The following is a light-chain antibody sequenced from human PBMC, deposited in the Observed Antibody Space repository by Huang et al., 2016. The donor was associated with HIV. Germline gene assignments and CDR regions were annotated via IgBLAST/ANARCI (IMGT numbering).Light chain of an antibody. J-gene: IGKJ4*01. CDR2: LAS. Sequence: DIVMTQSPDSLAVSLGERATVNCKSSQSVLYSSNNKNYLAWYQQKTGQPPKLLIYLASTRESGVPDRFSGSGSGTDFTLTISSLQAEDVAVYYCQQYYGTPLTFGGGTKVEIK. V-gene: IGKV4-1*01. CDR1: QSVLYSSNNKNY. CDR3: QQYYGTPLT.